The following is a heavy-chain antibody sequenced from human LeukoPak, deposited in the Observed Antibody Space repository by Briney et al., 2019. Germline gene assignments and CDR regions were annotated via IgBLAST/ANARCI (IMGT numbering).Heavy chain of an antibody. CDR3: ARVRRFGELYNYYGMDV. CDR2: IYYSGST. J-gene: IGHJ6*04. Sequence: PSETLSLTCTVSGCSISRGDYYWSWIRQSPGKGLEWIGYIYYSGSTFYNPSLKSRLTISVDTSKNHFSLKLNSVTAADTAVYYCARVRRFGELYNYYGMDVWGKGTTVTVSS. D-gene: IGHD3-10*01. CDR1: GCSISRGDYY. V-gene: IGHV4-30-4*01.